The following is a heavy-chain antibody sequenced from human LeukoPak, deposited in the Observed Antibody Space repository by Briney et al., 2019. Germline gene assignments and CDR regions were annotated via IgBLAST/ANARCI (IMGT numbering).Heavy chain of an antibody. CDR2: IYSGGST. V-gene: IGHV3-53*01. CDR3: ARRRTAQYYFDY. Sequence: GGSLRLSCAASGFTVSSNYMSWVRQALGEGLEWVSVIYSGGSTYYADSVKGRFTISRDNSKNTLYLQMNSLRAEDTAVYYCARRRTAQYYFDYWGQGTLVTVSS. CDR1: GFTVSSNY. J-gene: IGHJ4*02.